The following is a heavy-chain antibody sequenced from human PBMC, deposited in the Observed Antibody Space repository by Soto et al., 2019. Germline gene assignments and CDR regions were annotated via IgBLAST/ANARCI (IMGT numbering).Heavy chain of an antibody. V-gene: IGHV4-34*01. CDR1: GGSFSGYY. CDR2: INHSGST. J-gene: IGHJ5*02. CDR3: ARNIDA. Sequence: PSETLSLTCAVYGGSFSGYYWSWIRQPPGKGPEWIGEINHSGSTNYNPSLKSRVTISVDTSKNQFSLKLNSVTAADTAVYYCARNIDAWGQGTLVTVSS.